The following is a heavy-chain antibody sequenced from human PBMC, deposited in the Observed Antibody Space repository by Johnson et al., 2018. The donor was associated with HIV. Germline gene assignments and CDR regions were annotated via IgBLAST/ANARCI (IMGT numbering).Heavy chain of an antibody. D-gene: IGHD5-18*01. J-gene: IGHJ3*02. CDR3: AKDLRGYSYGLGAFDI. CDR1: GFTFSRYG. CDR2: IWYDGSNK. Sequence: QVQLVESGVGVVQPGRSLRLSCAASGFTFSRYGMHWVRQAPGKGLEWVAVIWYDGSNKYYADSVKGRFTISRDNAKNSLYLQMNSLRAEDTAVYYCAKDLRGYSYGLGAFDIWGQGTMVTVSS. V-gene: IGHV3-33*03.